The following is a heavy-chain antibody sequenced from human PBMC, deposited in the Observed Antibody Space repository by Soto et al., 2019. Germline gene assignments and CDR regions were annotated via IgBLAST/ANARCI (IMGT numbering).Heavy chain of an antibody. CDR3: GSPRSSQPPDVGX. Sequence: SLKVSCKASVFSVDTTYCIHWVRRAPGQGLEWMGSISANSGDTNYAQNFQGRVTMNRDTSIRTDYTEVMRLTSEDAAVYYCGSPRSSQPPDVGXWCHGTVITVS. J-gene: IGHJ5*02. D-gene: IGHD2-2*01. CDR2: ISANSGDT. CDR1: VFSVDTTYC. V-gene: IGHV1-2*02.